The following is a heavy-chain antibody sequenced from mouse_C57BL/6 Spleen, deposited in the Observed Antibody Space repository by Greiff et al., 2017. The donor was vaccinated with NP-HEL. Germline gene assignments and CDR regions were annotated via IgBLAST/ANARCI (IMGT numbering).Heavy chain of an antibody. D-gene: IGHD2-4*01. J-gene: IGHJ2*01. V-gene: IGHV5-12*01. CDR2: ISNGGGST. CDR3: ARHGDDYGYFDY. CDR1: GFTFSDYY. Sequence: EVQLQQSGGGLVQPGGSLKLSCAASGFTFSDYYMYWVRQTPEKRLEWVAYISNGGGSTYYPDTVKGRFTISRDNAKNTLYLQMSRLKSEDTAMYYCARHGDDYGYFDYWGQGTTLTVSS.